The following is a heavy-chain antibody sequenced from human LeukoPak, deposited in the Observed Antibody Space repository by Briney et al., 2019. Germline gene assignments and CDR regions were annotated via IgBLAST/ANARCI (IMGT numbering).Heavy chain of an antibody. Sequence: PGGSLRLSCAASGFTLDAFAMHWVRRAPGKGLEWVSLIDKDGRKTYYADSVKGRFTISRDNSKNSLYLQMNSLRTEDTALYYCATWAFYHSLDVWGRGATVIVSS. CDR3: ATWAFYHSLDV. CDR1: GFTLDAFA. V-gene: IGHV3-43*02. D-gene: IGHD1-26*01. J-gene: IGHJ6*02. CDR2: IDKDGRKT.